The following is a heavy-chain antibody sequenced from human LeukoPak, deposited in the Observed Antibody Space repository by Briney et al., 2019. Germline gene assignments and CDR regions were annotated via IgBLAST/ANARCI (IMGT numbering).Heavy chain of an antibody. Sequence: SETLSLTCAVYGGSFSGYYWSWIRQPPGKGLEWIGEINHSGSTNYNPSLKSRVTISVDTSKNQFSLRVISVTAADRAVYYCASANFGDYVYWGQGTLVTVSS. D-gene: IGHD4-17*01. V-gene: IGHV4-34*01. CDR1: GGSFSGYY. CDR2: INHSGST. J-gene: IGHJ4*02. CDR3: ASANFGDYVY.